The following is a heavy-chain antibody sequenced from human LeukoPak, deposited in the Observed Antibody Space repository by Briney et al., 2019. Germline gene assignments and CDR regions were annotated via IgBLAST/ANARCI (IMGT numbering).Heavy chain of an antibody. CDR1: GITFSGYW. Sequence: GGSLRLSCAASGITFSGYWMTWVRQAPGRGLEWVSYISSSGSTIYYADSVKGRFTISRDNSKNTLYLQMHSPRAEDTAVYYCAKESLRVVPSATFDYWGQGTLVTVSS. V-gene: IGHV3-23*01. J-gene: IGHJ4*02. CDR2: ISSSGSTI. CDR3: AKESLRVVPSATFDY. D-gene: IGHD2-2*01.